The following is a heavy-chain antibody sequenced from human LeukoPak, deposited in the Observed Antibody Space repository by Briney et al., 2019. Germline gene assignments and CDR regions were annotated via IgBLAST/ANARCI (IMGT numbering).Heavy chain of an antibody. CDR1: GGTFSSYA. CDR3: ASVEMATIDAFDI. CDR2: IIPIFGTA. Sequence: SVKVSCKASGGTFSSYATSWVRQAPGQGLEWMGGIIPIFGTANYAQKFQGRVTITADESTSTAYMELSSLRSEDTAVYYCASVEMATIDAFDIWGQGTMVTVSS. D-gene: IGHD5-24*01. J-gene: IGHJ3*02. V-gene: IGHV1-69*13.